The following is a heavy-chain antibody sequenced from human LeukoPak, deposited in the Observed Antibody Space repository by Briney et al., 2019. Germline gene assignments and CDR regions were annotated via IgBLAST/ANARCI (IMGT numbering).Heavy chain of an antibody. V-gene: IGHV3-23*01. CDR2: ISGSGGST. J-gene: IGHJ2*01. Sequence: GGSLRLSCAAPGFTFSSYAMSWVRQAPGKGLEWVSAISGSGGSTYYAHSVKGRFTISRDNPKNALYLQMNRLRAEDRAVYYCAKVRKGSVWYGVGYFYLWGRGTLVTVSS. D-gene: IGHD6-19*01. CDR1: GFTFSSYA. CDR3: AKVRKGSVWYGVGYFYL.